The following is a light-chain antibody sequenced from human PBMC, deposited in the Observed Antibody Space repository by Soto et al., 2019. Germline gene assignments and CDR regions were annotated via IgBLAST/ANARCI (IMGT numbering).Light chain of an antibody. V-gene: IGLV1-44*01. CDR1: SSNIGSNT. CDR2: TNN. Sequence: QSVLTQPPSASGTPGQRVTISCSGSSSNIGSNTVNWYQQFPGTAPKLLIYTNNQRPSGVPDRFSGSKSGTSASLAISGLQYEDEADYYCAAWDDSLNGLVFGTGTKLTVL. J-gene: IGLJ1*01. CDR3: AAWDDSLNGLV.